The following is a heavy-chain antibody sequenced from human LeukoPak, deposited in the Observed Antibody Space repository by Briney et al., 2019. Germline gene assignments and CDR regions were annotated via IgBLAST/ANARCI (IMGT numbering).Heavy chain of an antibody. J-gene: IGHJ6*03. CDR3: ARGRRYYYYYMDV. CDR2: INHSGST. CDR1: GGSFSGYY. Sequence: TSETLSLTCAVYGGSFSGYYWSWIRQPPGKGLEWIGEINHSGSTNYNPSLKSRVTMSVDTSKNQFSLKLSSVTAADTAVYYCARGRRYYYYYMDVWGKGTTVTVSS. V-gene: IGHV4-34*01.